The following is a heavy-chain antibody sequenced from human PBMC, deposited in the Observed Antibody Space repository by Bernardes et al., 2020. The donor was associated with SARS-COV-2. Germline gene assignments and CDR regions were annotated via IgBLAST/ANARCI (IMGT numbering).Heavy chain of an antibody. CDR1: GFTFSTYA. Sequence: GGSLRLSCTASGFTFSTYAMRWVRQAPGKGREWVALISKYGSIKYYTDSVKGRFTISRDNSKNTLYLLMNSLRTDDTAVYYCTRGLQLELITWFDYWGQGTRVTVSS. CDR3: TRGLQLELITWFDY. CDR2: ISKYGSIK. D-gene: IGHD1-7*01. J-gene: IGHJ4*02. V-gene: IGHV3-30-3*01.